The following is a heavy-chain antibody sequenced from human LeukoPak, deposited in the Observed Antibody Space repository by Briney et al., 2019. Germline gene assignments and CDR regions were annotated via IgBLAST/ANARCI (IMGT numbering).Heavy chain of an antibody. CDR2: INPNSGGT. CDR1: GYTFTGYY. J-gene: IGHJ5*02. Sequence: ASVKVSCKASGYTFTGYYMHWVRQAPGQGLEWMGWINPNSGGTNYAQKLQGRVTMTTDTSTSTAYMELRSLRSDDTAVYYCARSEGTTIFGVVIIRWFDPWGQGTLVTVSS. D-gene: IGHD3-3*01. CDR3: ARSEGTTIFGVVIIRWFDP. V-gene: IGHV1-2*02.